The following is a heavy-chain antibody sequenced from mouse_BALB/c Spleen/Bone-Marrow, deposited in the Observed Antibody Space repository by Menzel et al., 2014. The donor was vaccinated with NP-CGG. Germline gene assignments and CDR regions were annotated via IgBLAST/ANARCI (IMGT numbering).Heavy chain of an antibody. CDR2: INPSNGRT. CDR1: GYTFTSYW. J-gene: IGHJ1*01. CDR3: ARWGFSYWYLDV. V-gene: IGHV1S81*02. Sequence: QVQLQQPGAELVKPGASVKLSCKASGYTFTSYWMHWVKQRPGQGLEWIGEINPSNGRTNYNEKFKSKATLTVDKSSSTAYIQLSSLTSEDSAVYYCARWGFSYWYLDVWGAGTTVTVSS.